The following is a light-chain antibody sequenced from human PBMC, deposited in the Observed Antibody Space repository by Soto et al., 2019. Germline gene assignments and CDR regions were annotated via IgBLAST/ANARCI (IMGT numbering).Light chain of an antibody. CDR1: QSVSSSY. CDR2: GAS. V-gene: IGKV3-20*01. J-gene: IGKJ1*01. Sequence: ETVLTQSPGTLSLSPGERATLSCRASQSVSSSYLAWYQQKPGQAPRLLIYGASSRATGIPDRFRGSGSGTDFTLTISSLEPEDFAVDYCQQYSSSPRTFGQGTKVEIK. CDR3: QQYSSSPRT.